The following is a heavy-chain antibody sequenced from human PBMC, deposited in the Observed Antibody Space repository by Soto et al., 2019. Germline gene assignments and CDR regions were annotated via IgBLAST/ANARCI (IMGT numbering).Heavy chain of an antibody. CDR1: GFTFSSYA. J-gene: IGHJ4*02. Sequence: PGGSLRLSCAASGFTFSSYAMNWVRQAPGKGLEWVSSVSSGGGFKYYADSVKGRFTISRDNDKNSLDLQMNSLSAEDTAVYYCARRHCTNGVCPFDYWGQGTPVTVSS. CDR3: ARRHCTNGVCPFDY. CDR2: VSSGGGFK. D-gene: IGHD2-8*01. V-gene: IGHV3-21*01.